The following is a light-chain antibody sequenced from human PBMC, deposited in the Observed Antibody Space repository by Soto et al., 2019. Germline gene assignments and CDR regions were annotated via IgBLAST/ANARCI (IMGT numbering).Light chain of an antibody. J-gene: IGKJ1*01. V-gene: IGKV1-39*01. CDR1: QSISSY. CDR2: AAS. CDR3: QQSYSTHRT. Sequence: DIQMTQSPSSLSASVGDRVTITCRARQSISSYLNWYQQKPGKAPKLLIYAASSLESGVPSRFSGSGSGTDFTLTISSLQTEDLATYYCQQSYSTHRTFGQGTKVEIK.